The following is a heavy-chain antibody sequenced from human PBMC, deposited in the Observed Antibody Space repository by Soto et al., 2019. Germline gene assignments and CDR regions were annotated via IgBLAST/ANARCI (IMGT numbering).Heavy chain of an antibody. V-gene: IGHV3-30-3*01. CDR1: GFTFSSYA. CDR3: ARDGCTNGVCYFFDY. J-gene: IGHJ4*02. CDR2: ISDDGSNK. D-gene: IGHD2-8*01. Sequence: GGSLRLSCAASGFTFSSYAMHWVRQAPGKGLEWVAVISDDGSNKYYADSVKGRFTISRDNSKNTLYQQMNSLRAEDTAVYYCARDGCTNGVCYFFDYWGQGTLVTVSS.